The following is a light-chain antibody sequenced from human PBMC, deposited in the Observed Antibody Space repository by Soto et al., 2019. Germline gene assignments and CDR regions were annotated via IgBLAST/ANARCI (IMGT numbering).Light chain of an antibody. CDR2: SND. Sequence: QSVLTQPPSASGTPGQRVTISCSGSNSNIGSNTVNWYQQLPGTAPKLLIYSNDQRPSGVPDRLSGSKSGTSASLAISGLQSEDEADYYCAAWDDSLNGVVFGGGTQLTVL. J-gene: IGLJ7*01. V-gene: IGLV1-44*01. CDR3: AAWDDSLNGVV. CDR1: NSNIGSNT.